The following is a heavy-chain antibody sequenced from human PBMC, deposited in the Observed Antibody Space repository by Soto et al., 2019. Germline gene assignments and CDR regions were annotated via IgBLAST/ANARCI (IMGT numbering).Heavy chain of an antibody. CDR1: GGTFSSYA. CDR2: IIPIFGTA. J-gene: IGHJ5*02. Sequence: SVKVSCKASGGTFSSYAISWVRQAPGQGLEWMGGIIPIFGTANYAQKFQGRVTITADESTSTAYMELSSLRSEDTAVYYCARGGPTYYYDSSGSYRNWFDPWGQGTLVTVSS. D-gene: IGHD3-22*01. V-gene: IGHV1-69*13. CDR3: ARGGPTYYYDSSGSYRNWFDP.